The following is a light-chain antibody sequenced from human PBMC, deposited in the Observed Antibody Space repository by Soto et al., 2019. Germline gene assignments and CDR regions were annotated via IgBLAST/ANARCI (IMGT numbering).Light chain of an antibody. CDR2: DVS. Sequence: QSALTQPASVSGSPGQSITISCTGTSSDVGGYNYVSWYQQHPGKAPKLMIYDVSNRPSGVSNRFSGSKSVNTASLTISGLQAEDEADYYCSSYTSSSTLAVFGGGTKVTVL. CDR3: SSYTSSSTLAV. V-gene: IGLV2-14*01. CDR1: SSDVGGYNY. J-gene: IGLJ2*01.